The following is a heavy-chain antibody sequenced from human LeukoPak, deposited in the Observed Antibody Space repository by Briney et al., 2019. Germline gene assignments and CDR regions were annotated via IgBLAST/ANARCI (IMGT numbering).Heavy chain of an antibody. D-gene: IGHD3-10*01. V-gene: IGHV3-23*01. Sequence: GGSLRLSCAASGFNFSGYAMAWVRQAPGKGLEWTSGITSSGGKTYHADSVQGRLTISRDNSKNTLYLQMNSLRAEDTAIYYCAKVYESGSGTFDYWGQGTLVTVSS. J-gene: IGHJ4*02. CDR3: AKVYESGSGTFDY. CDR1: GFNFSGYA. CDR2: ITSSGGKT.